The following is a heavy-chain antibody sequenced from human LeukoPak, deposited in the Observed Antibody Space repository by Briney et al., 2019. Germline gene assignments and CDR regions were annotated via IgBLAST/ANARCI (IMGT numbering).Heavy chain of an antibody. CDR3: AKRPSDYGDYVSYFDY. Sequence: GGSLRLSCAASGFSFISYSMHWVRQAPGKGLEWVGVISDDGRRKDYADSVKGRFTISGDNSKDTLYLQMNSLRAEDTAVYYCAKRPSDYGDYVSYFDYWGQGTLVTVSS. CDR2: ISDDGRRK. V-gene: IGHV3-30*18. CDR1: GFSFISYS. D-gene: IGHD4-17*01. J-gene: IGHJ4*02.